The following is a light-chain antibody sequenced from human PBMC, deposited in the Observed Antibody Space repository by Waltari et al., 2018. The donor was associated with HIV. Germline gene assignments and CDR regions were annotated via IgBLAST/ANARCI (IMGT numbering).Light chain of an antibody. CDR1: NSNIGARYD. CDR2: GNK. CDR3: QSYDSSVNGLVI. J-gene: IGLJ2*01. Sequence: QSVLTQPPSVSGAPGQRVNISCTGSNSNIGARYDVHWSQQFPGASPKLSTYGNKSRPSGVPDRFSGSKSGTSASLAITGLQADDEADYYCQSYDSSVNGLVIFGGGTKLTVL. V-gene: IGLV1-40*01.